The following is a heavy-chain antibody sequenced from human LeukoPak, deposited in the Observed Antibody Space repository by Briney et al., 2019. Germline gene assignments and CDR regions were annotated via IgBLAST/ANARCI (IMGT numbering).Heavy chain of an antibody. CDR1: GGFISSSSYF. CDR3: ASQNLYTGNYHDNDY. Sequence: SETLSLTCTVSGGFISSSSYFWGWIRQPPGKGLEWIGSIYYSGSTSYNTSLKSRVTISVDTSKNQFSLKLSSVTAADTAVYYCASQNLYTGNYHDNDYWGQGTLVTVSS. CDR2: IYYSGST. D-gene: IGHD1-26*01. J-gene: IGHJ4*02. V-gene: IGHV4-39*01.